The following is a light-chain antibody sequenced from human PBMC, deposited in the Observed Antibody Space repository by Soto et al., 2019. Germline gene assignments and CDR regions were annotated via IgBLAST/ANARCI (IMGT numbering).Light chain of an antibody. CDR3: ISYTVSRAYV. J-gene: IGLJ1*01. CDR2: SVS. CDR1: SSDIGAYDH. V-gene: IGLV2-14*01. Sequence: SALTQPAFVSGSPGQSITISCSGTSSDIGAYDHVAWYQQFTGKSPKLMIYSVSNRPSVVSYRFSGSKSGNTASLTISVLQTEDEADYYCISYTVSRAYVFGSGTKLTVL.